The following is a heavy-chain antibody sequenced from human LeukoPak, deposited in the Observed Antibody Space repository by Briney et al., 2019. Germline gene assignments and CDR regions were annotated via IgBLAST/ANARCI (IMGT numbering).Heavy chain of an antibody. Sequence: PGGSLRLSCAASGFTFSSYGMHWVRQAPGKGLEWVAVIWYDGSNKYYADSVKGRFTISRDNSKNTLYLQMNSLRAEDTAVYYCARDALGYCSGGSCYSGGMDVWGQGTTVTVSS. CDR2: IWYDGSNK. J-gene: IGHJ6*02. V-gene: IGHV3-33*08. CDR3: ARDALGYCSGGSCYSGGMDV. D-gene: IGHD2-15*01. CDR1: GFTFSSYG.